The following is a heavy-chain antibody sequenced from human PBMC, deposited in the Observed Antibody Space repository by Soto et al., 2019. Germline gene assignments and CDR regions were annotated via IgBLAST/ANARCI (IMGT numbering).Heavy chain of an antibody. Sequence: SETLSLTCAVSGGSISSGGYSWSWIRQPPGKGLEWIGYIYHSGSTYYNPSLKSRVTISVDRSKNQVSLKLSSVTAADTAVYYCATMGTPVTGLYYFDYWGQGTLVTVSS. J-gene: IGHJ4*02. CDR1: GGSISSGGYS. CDR2: IYHSGST. CDR3: ATMGTPVTGLYYFDY. V-gene: IGHV4-30-2*01. D-gene: IGHD4-17*01.